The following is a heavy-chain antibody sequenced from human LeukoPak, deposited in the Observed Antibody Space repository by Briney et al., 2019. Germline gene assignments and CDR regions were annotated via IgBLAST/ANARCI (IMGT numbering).Heavy chain of an antibody. D-gene: IGHD6-19*01. CDR1: GFTFDDYG. CDR3: ARADSSGGDDAFDI. J-gene: IGHJ3*02. CDR2: INWNGGST. V-gene: IGHV3-20*01. Sequence: GGSLRLSCAASGFTFDDYGMSWVRQAPGKGLEWVSGINWNGGSTGYADSVKGRFTISRDNAKNSLYLQMNSLRAEDTALYHCARADSSGGDDAFDIWGQGTMVTVSS.